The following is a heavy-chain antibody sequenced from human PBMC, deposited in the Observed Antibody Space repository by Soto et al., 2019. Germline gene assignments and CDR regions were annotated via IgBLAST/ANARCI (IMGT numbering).Heavy chain of an antibody. Sequence: ASVKVSCKASGYTFTSYGISLVRQAPGQGLEWMGWISAYNGNTNYAQKLQGRVTMTTDTSTSTAYMELSSLKSEDTAVYYCARDLYDSSGYYGLFDYWGQGTLVTVSS. CDR1: GYTFTSYG. V-gene: IGHV1-18*01. CDR2: ISAYNGNT. J-gene: IGHJ4*02. CDR3: ARDLYDSSGYYGLFDY. D-gene: IGHD3-22*01.